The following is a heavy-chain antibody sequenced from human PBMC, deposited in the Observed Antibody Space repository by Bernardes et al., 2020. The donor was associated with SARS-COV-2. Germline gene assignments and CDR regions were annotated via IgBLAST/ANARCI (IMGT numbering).Heavy chain of an antibody. J-gene: IGHJ6*02. D-gene: IGHD3-9*01. V-gene: IGHV3-33*01. CDR3: ARVEDYDILTGSGMDV. CDR2: IWYDGSNK. Sequence: QAPGKGLEWVAVIWYDGSNKYYADSVKGRFTISRDNSKNTLYLQMNSLRAEDTAVYYCARVEDYDILTGSGMDVWGQGTTVTVSS.